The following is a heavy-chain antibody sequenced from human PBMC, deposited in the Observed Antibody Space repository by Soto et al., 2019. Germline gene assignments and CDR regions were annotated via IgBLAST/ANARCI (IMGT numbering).Heavy chain of an antibody. J-gene: IGHJ4*02. CDR3: ARNGIAAAGIPFDY. CDR1: GGSISSSSYY. D-gene: IGHD6-13*01. Sequence: QLQLQESGPGLVKPSETLSLTCTVSGGSISSSSYYWGWIRQPPGKGLEWIGSIYYSGSTYYNPSLKSRVTISVDTSKNQFSLKLSSVTAADTAVYYCARNGIAAAGIPFDYWGQGTLVTVSS. CDR2: IYYSGST. V-gene: IGHV4-39*01.